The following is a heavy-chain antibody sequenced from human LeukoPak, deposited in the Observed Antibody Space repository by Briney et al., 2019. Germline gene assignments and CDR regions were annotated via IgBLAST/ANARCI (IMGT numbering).Heavy chain of an antibody. CDR3: ARDLSGIAGYTYGRGIDY. CDR1: GFTFSSYG. V-gene: IGHV3-30*03. Sequence: GGSLRLSCAASGFTFSSYGMHWVRQAPGKGLEWVAVISYDGSNKYYADSVKGRFTISRDNSKNTLYLQMNSLRAEDTAVYYCARDLSGIAGYTYGRGIDYWGQGTLVTVSS. J-gene: IGHJ4*02. CDR2: ISYDGSNK. D-gene: IGHD5-18*01.